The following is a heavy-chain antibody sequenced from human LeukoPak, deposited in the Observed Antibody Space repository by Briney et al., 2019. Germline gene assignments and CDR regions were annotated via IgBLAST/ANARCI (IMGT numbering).Heavy chain of an antibody. V-gene: IGHV3-23*01. J-gene: IGHJ4*02. CDR2: ISTSGNT. Sequence: GGSLRLSCAASGFTFSRYAMNWVRQAPGKGLEWVSLISTSGNTHYADSVEGRFTTSRDNSKNTLYLQMNSLRAEDTAVYHCAKDLDSSGDYSYRYWGQGTLVTVSS. CDR1: GFTFSRYA. D-gene: IGHD3-22*01. CDR3: AKDLDSSGDYSYRY.